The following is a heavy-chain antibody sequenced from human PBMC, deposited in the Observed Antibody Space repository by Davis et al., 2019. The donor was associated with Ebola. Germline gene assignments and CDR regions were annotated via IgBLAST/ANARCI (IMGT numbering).Heavy chain of an antibody. J-gene: IGHJ4*02. V-gene: IGHV3-30*04. Sequence: GESLKISCAASGFTFSSYAMHWVRQAPGKGLEWVAVISYDGSNKYYADSVKGRFTISRDNSKNTLYLQMNSLRAEDTAVYYCARDRMIVWGQGTLVTVSS. CDR2: ISYDGSNK. CDR3: ARDRMIV. D-gene: IGHD3-22*01. CDR1: GFTFSSYA.